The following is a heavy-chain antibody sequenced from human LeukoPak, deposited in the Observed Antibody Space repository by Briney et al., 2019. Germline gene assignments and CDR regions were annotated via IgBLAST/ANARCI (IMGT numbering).Heavy chain of an antibody. CDR3: AREATWGQWYFDH. J-gene: IGHJ4*02. CDR1: AFTFNNHG. Sequence: GGSLRLSCVASAFTFNNHGMHWVRQAPGKGLEWVSVIAGDGGAKFYADSVKGRFTLSRDNSKNMLYLEMNSLTVEDTAVYYCAREATWGQWYFDHWGQGTPVTVSS. V-gene: IGHV3-30*03. CDR2: IAGDGGAK. D-gene: IGHD2-15*01.